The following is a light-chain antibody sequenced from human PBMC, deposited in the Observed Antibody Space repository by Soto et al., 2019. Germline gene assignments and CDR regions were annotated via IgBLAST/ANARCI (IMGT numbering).Light chain of an antibody. V-gene: IGKV1-5*01. CDR2: DAS. CDR1: QGIVRW. Sequence: DIQMTQFPSTLSASVGDKVTITCRASQGIVRWLAWYQQKPGKAPKLLIYDASSLESGVPSRFSGSGSGTEFTLTISSLQPDDFATYYCQQYNSYSWTFGQGTKVDIK. J-gene: IGKJ1*01. CDR3: QQYNSYSWT.